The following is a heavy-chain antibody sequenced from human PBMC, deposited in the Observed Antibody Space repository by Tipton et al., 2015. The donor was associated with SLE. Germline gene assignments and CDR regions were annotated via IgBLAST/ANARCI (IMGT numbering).Heavy chain of an antibody. CDR2: INHSGST. D-gene: IGHD6-6*01. J-gene: IGHJ5*02. Sequence: TLSLTCTVSGGSIVSNSHYWAWIRQPPGKGLEWIGEINHSGSTNYNPSLKSRVTISVDTSKNQFSLKLSSVTAADTAVYYCARGSYGPNWFDPWGQGTLVTVSS. V-gene: IGHV4-39*07. CDR1: GGSIVSNSHY. CDR3: ARGSYGPNWFDP.